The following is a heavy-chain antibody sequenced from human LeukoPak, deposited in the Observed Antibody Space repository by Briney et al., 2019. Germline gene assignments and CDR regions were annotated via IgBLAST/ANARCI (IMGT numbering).Heavy chain of an antibody. CDR2: IYYSGSS. J-gene: IGHJ4*02. D-gene: IGHD6-19*01. CDR3: ASPSGAVAGPVEDY. CDR1: GGSISSGDYY. V-gene: IGHV4-31*03. Sequence: SETLSLTCTVSGGSISSGDYYWSWIRQHPGKGLEWIGYIYYSGSSYYNPSLKSRLTISVDTSKNQFSPKLSSVTAADTAVYYCASPSGAVAGPVEDYWGQGTLVTVSS.